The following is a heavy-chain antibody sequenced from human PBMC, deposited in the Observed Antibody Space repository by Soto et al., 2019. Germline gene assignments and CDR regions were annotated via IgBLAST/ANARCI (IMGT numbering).Heavy chain of an antibody. CDR1: GFTFSSYG. J-gene: IGHJ5*02. CDR3: AKEASDCSSTSCFTNWFDP. Sequence: LRLSCAASGFTFSSYGMSWVRQAPGKGLEWVSGISGGGGSTEYADSVKGRFTISRDNSKNTLYLQMNSPRAEDTAVYYCAKEASDCSSTSCFTNWFDPWGQGTQVTVSS. D-gene: IGHD2-2*02. V-gene: IGHV3-23*01. CDR2: ISGGGGST.